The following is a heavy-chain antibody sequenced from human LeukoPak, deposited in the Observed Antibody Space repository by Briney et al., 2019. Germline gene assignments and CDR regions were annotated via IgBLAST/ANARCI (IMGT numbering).Heavy chain of an antibody. D-gene: IGHD3-3*01. V-gene: IGHV1-8*01. Sequence: ASVKVSCNISGDTFTTYDINWVRQATGQGLEWMGWMNPKSGNTVYAQKFQGRLTLTRDISISTAYMELSSLRSEDTAVYFCARAITIFDYYYMDFWGKGTTVTVSS. CDR1: GDTFTTYD. J-gene: IGHJ6*03. CDR2: MNPKSGNT. CDR3: ARAITIFDYYYMDF.